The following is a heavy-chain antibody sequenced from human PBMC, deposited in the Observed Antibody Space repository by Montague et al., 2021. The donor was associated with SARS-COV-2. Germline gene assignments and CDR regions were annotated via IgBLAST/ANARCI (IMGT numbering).Heavy chain of an antibody. D-gene: IGHD3-10*01. Sequence: SLRLSCAASGFTFSSYGMHWVRQAPGKGPEWVAVMSYDGSNKYYADSVKGRFTISRDNSKNTLYLQMNSLRVEDTAVYYCARDSYLSGFDYWGQGTLVTVSS. V-gene: IGHV3-30-3*01. CDR1: GFTFSSYG. CDR2: MSYDGSNK. J-gene: IGHJ4*02. CDR3: ARDSYLSGFDY.